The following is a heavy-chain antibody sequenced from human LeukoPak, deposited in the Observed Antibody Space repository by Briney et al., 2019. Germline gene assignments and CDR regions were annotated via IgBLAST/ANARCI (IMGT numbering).Heavy chain of an antibody. CDR1: GGSISSGGYS. D-gene: IGHD5-12*01. J-gene: IGHJ4*02. V-gene: IGHV4-30-2*01. CDR2: IYHSGST. CDR3: ARESGYSGYDYFDY. Sequence: SETLSLTCAVSGGSISSGGYSWSCIRQPPGKGLEWIGYIYHSGSTYYNPSLKSRATISVDRSKNQFSLKLSSVTAADTAVYYCARESGYSGYDYFDYWGQGTLVTVSS.